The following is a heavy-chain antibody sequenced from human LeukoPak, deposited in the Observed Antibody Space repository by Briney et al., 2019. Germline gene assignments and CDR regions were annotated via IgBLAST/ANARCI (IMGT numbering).Heavy chain of an antibody. J-gene: IGHJ5*02. CDR2: INHSGST. CDR3: ARPGRYCSGGSCYVEGGGFDP. V-gene: IGHV4-34*01. CDR1: GGSFSGYY. Sequence: SETLSPTCAVYGGSFSGYYWSWIRQPPGKGLEWIGKINHSGSTNYNPSLKSRVTISVDTSKNQFSLKLSSVTAADTAVYYCARPGRYCSGGSCYVEGGGFDPWGQGTLVTVSS. D-gene: IGHD2-15*01.